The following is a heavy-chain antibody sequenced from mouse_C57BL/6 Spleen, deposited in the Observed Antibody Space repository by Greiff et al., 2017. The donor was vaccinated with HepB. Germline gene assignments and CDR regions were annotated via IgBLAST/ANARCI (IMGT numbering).Heavy chain of an antibody. Sequence: EVKLVESEGGLVQPGSSMKLSCTASGFTFSDYYMAWVRQVPEKGLEWVANINYDGSSTYYLDSLKSRFIISRDNAKNILYLQMSSLKSEDTATYYCAREGDGSYFDYWGQGTTLTVSS. J-gene: IGHJ2*01. D-gene: IGHD2-3*01. V-gene: IGHV5-16*01. CDR1: GFTFSDYY. CDR2: INYDGSST. CDR3: AREGDGSYFDY.